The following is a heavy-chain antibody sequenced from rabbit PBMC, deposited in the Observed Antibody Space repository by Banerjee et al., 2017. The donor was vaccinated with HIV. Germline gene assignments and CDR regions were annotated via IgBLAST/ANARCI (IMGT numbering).Heavy chain of an antibody. CDR3: ARGDAGSSWGFNL. D-gene: IGHD4-2*01. V-gene: IGHV1S45*01. CDR1: GFDLSSYYY. Sequence: QEQLVESGGGLVQPEGSLTLTCKASGFDLSSYYYMCWARQAPGKGLEWSACMRGDNTNTYYATWAKGRFTISKTSSTTVTLQMTSLTAADTATYFCARGDAGSSWGFNLWGPGTLVTVS. J-gene: IGHJ4*01. CDR2: MRGDNTNT.